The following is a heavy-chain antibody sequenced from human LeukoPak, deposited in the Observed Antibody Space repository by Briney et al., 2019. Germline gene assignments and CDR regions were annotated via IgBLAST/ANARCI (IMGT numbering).Heavy chain of an antibody. CDR1: GFTFDDYG. D-gene: IGHD1-26*01. CDR3: ARVWGSRSYRNAFDY. V-gene: IGHV3-20*04. CDR2: INWNGGST. J-gene: IGHJ4*02. Sequence: GGALRLSCAASGFTFDDYGMSWVRQAPGKGLEWVSGINWNGGSTGYADSVKGRFTISRDNAKNSLYLQMNSPRAEDTALYYCARVWGSRSYRNAFDYWGQGTLVTVSS.